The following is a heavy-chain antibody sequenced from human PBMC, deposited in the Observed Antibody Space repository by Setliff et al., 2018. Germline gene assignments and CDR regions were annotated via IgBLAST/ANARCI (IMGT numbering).Heavy chain of an antibody. CDR1: GGSISSYY. J-gene: IGHJ6*03. CDR3: AREQWLDPPGYYYMDV. D-gene: IGHD6-19*01. V-gene: IGHV4-4*07. Sequence: PSETLSLTCTVSGGSISSYYWSWIRQPAGKGLGWIGHIYIGGSANYNPSLKSRVTLSIDTSKNQFSLTLTSVTAADMAVYYCAREQWLDPPGYYYMDVWAKGTTVTVSS. CDR2: IYIGGSA.